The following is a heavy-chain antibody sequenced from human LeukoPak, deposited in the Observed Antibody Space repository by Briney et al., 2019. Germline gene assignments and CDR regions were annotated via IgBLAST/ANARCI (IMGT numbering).Heavy chain of an antibody. Sequence: ASVKVSCKASGYTFTGYYMHWVRQAPGQGLEWMGWINPNSGGTNCAQKFQGRVTVTRDTSISTAYMGLSRLRSDDTAVYYCARDTYYYMDVWGKGTTVTVSS. CDR2: INPNSGGT. J-gene: IGHJ6*03. V-gene: IGHV1-2*02. CDR3: ARDTYYYMDV. CDR1: GYTFTGYY.